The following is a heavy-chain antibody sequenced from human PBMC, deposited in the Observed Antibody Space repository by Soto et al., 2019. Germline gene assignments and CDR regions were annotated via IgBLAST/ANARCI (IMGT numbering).Heavy chain of an antibody. CDR3: AKPNLNCSSTSCYDY. D-gene: IGHD2-2*01. CDR2: ISNDAART. V-gene: IGHV3-23*01. Sequence: GGSLRLSCAASGFTLSDHGMTWVRQAPGKGLEWVSSISNDAARTFYADSVKGRFTVSRDRSNNTLYLQMNSLRAEDTAVYFCAKPNLNCSSTSCYDYWGQGTLVTVSS. J-gene: IGHJ4*02. CDR1: GFTLSDHG.